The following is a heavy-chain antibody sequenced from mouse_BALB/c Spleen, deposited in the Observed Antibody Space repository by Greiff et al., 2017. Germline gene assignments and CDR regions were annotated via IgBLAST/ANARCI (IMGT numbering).Heavy chain of an antibody. CDR1: GFTFSSYW. D-gene: IGHD1-1*01. Sequence: DVKLVESGGGLVQPGGSMKLSCVASGFTFSSYWMSWVRQSPEKGLEWVAEIRLKSDNYATHYAESVKGKFTISRDDSKSRLYLQMNSLRAEDTGIYYCTTNYYGSSYVTYWGQGTLVTVSA. CDR3: TTNYYGSSYVTY. V-gene: IGHV6-6*02. CDR2: IRLKSDNYAT. J-gene: IGHJ3*01.